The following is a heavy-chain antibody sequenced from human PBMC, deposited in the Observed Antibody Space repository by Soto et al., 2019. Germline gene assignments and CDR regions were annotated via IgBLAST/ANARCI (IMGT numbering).Heavy chain of an antibody. V-gene: IGHV5-51*01. CDR2: XXXGXSXT. CDR3: ARHPQDYYGMDV. CDR1: GYSFTSYW. Sequence: GESLKISCKGSGYSFTSYWIVWVRQMPGKGLDXMGIXXXGXSXTXYXXXVQGQVTISADKSISTAYLQWSSLKASDTAMYYCARHPQDYYGMDVWGQGTTVTVSS. J-gene: IGHJ6*02.